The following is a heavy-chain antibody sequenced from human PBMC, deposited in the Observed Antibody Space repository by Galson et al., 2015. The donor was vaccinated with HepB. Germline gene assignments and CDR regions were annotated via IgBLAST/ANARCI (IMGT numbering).Heavy chain of an antibody. V-gene: IGHV5-51*01. D-gene: IGHD1-26*01. J-gene: IGHJ4*02. CDR3: ARLQRGSGSSDY. CDR1: GYSFSNYW. Sequence: QSGAEVKKPGESLKISCKASGYSFSNYWIGWVRQRPGEGLEWMGIVYPGDSETRYSPSFQGQVTISADKSVTTTYLLSTSLEASDTAIYYCARLQRGSGSSDYWGPGTLVTVSS. CDR2: VYPGDSET.